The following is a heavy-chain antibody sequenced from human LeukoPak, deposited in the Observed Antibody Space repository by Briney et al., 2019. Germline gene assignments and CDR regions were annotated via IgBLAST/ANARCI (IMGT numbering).Heavy chain of an antibody. CDR1: GGSISSYY. CDR3: ARRQRGGWFDP. Sequence: SETLSLTCTVSGGSISSYYWSWSRQPPGKGLEWIGYIYYSGSTNYNPSLKSRVTISVDTSKNQFSLKLSSVTAADTAVYYCARRQRGGWFDPWGQGTLVTVSS. V-gene: IGHV4-59*08. D-gene: IGHD2-15*01. J-gene: IGHJ5*02. CDR2: IYYSGST.